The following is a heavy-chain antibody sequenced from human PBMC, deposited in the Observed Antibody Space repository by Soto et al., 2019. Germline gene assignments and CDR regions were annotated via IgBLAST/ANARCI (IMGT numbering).Heavy chain of an antibody. CDR3: ARYYGDPTPYYYYMDV. CDR2: IYYSGST. J-gene: IGHJ6*03. Sequence: SETLSLTCTVSGGSISSYYWSWIRQPPGKGLEWIGYIYYSGSTNYNPSLKSRVTISVDTSKNQFSLKLSSVTAADTAVYYCARYYGDPTPYYYYMDVWGKGTTVTISS. V-gene: IGHV4-59*08. CDR1: GGSISSYY. D-gene: IGHD4-17*01.